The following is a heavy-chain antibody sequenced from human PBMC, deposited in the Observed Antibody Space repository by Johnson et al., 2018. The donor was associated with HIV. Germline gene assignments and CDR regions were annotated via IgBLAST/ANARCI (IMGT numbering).Heavy chain of an antibody. CDR1: GFTFSSYA. V-gene: IGHV3-30*04. CDR2: ISYDGSNK. CDR3: ARDFSVRAFDI. D-gene: IGHD3-10*01. J-gene: IGHJ3*02. Sequence: QEQLLESGGGVVQPGRSLRLSCAASGFTFSSYAMHWVRQAPGKGLEWVAVISYDGSNKYYADSVKGRFTISRDNSKNTLYLQMNSLRAEDTAVYYCARDFSVRAFDIWGQGTMVTVSS.